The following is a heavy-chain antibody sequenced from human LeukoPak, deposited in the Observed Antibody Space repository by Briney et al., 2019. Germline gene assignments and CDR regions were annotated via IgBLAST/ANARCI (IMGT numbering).Heavy chain of an antibody. J-gene: IGHJ4*02. Sequence: SETLSLTCAVSGGSISSGGYSWSWIRQPPGKGLDWIGYIHYSGSTYYNPSLKSRVSISVDTSKNQFSLNLSSVTAADTAVYYCARGDYYYGSGSYETWGQGTLVTVSS. V-gene: IGHV4-30-4*07. CDR2: IHYSGST. D-gene: IGHD3-10*01. CDR3: ARGDYYYGSGSYET. CDR1: GGSISSGGYS.